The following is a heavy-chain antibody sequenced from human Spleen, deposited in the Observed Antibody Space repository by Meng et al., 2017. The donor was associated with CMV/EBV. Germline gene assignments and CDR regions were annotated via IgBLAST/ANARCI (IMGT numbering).Heavy chain of an antibody. Sequence: ASVKVSCKASGYTFTSYDINWVRQATGQGLEWMGWMNPNSGNTGYAQKFQGRVTMTRDTSTSTVYMELRSLRSEDTAVYYCASRNCSGGSCYFDYWGQGTLVTVSS. V-gene: IGHV1-8*01. CDR3: ASRNCSGGSCYFDY. CDR2: MNPNSGNT. D-gene: IGHD2-15*01. J-gene: IGHJ4*02. CDR1: GYTFTSYD.